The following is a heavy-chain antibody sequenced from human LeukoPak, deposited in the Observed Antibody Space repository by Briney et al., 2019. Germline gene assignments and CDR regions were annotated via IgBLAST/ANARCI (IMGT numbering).Heavy chain of an antibody. V-gene: IGHV3-20*04. CDR2: INWNGGST. Sequence: GGSLRLSCAASGFTFDDYDMSWVRQAPGKGLEWVSGINWNGGSTGYADSVKGRFTISRDNAKNSLYLQMNSLRAEDTALYYCARANVLLWFGESPEYYFGYWGQGTLVTISS. J-gene: IGHJ4*02. CDR3: ARANVLLWFGESPEYYFGY. D-gene: IGHD3-10*01. CDR1: GFTFDDYD.